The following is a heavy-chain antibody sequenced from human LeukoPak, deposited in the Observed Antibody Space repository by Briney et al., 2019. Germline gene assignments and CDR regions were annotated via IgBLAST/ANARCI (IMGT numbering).Heavy chain of an antibody. CDR1: GFTFSSYG. J-gene: IGHJ4*02. D-gene: IGHD3-16*01. CDR2: ISYDGSNK. CDR3: AKEDRGSAGEDYFDY. Sequence: GGSLRPSCAASGFTFSSYGMHWVRQAPGKGLEWVAVISYDGSNKYYADSVKGRFTISRDNSKNTLYLQMNSLRAEDTAVYYCAKEDRGSAGEDYFDYWGQGTLVTVSS. V-gene: IGHV3-30*18.